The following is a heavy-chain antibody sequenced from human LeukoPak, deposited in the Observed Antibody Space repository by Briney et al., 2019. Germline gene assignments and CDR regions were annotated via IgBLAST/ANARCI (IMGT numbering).Heavy chain of an antibody. D-gene: IGHD1-26*01. CDR2: ISSSGSTI. CDR1: GFTFRDYY. CDR3: ASVGSGSYDS. Sequence: GGSLRLSCAASGFTFRDYYMSWIRHAPGKGLEWVSYISSSGSTIYSADSVKGRFTISRDNAKNSLYLQMNSMRAEDTAVYYCASVGSGSYDSWGQGTLVTVSS. J-gene: IGHJ5*02. V-gene: IGHV3-11*01.